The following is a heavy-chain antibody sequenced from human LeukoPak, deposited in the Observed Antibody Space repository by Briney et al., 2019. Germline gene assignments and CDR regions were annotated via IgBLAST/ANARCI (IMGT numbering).Heavy chain of an antibody. D-gene: IGHD3-22*01. Sequence: ASVKVSCKASGYTFTSYGISWVRQAPGQGLEGMGWISAYNGNTNYARKLQGRLTITAATSTSTAYMELRSLRSDDTAVYYCARGWYDSSGYYYGIDDYYYYMDVWGKGTTVTVSS. J-gene: IGHJ6*03. CDR2: ISAYNGNT. V-gene: IGHV1-18*01. CDR1: GYTFTSYG. CDR3: ARGWYDSSGYYYGIDDYYYYMDV.